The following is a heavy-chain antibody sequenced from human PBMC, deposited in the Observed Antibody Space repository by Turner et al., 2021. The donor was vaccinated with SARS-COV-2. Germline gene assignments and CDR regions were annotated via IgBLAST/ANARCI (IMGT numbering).Heavy chain of an antibody. V-gene: IGHV4-39*01. Sequence: QLKLQVSGPGLVKPTETLSLTCTVYGGTISSSSYYWGWIRQPAGKGLEWIGGIYYSGSTYNNASFGSRVTISVDTSKNQFSLKLTSVTAADTAVYYCARHQGSGSGYDHGMNVWGQGTSVIVSS. D-gene: IGHD2-15*01. J-gene: IGHJ6*02. CDR2: IYYSGST. CDR1: GGTISSSSYY. CDR3: ARHQGSGSGYDHGMNV.